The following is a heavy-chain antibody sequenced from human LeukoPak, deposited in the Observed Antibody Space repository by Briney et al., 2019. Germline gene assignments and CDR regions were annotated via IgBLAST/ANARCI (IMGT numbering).Heavy chain of an antibody. V-gene: IGHV3-74*01. CDR2: INSDGTTT. Sequence: LGGSLRLSCAASGFSFSSFWMHWVRQVPGKGLVWVSGINSDGTTTGYADSVKGRFTISRDNAKNTVSLQMSSLRAEDTALYYCARGGYGAHMGWGQGTLVTVSS. CDR1: GFSFSSFW. J-gene: IGHJ4*02. D-gene: IGHD4-17*01. CDR3: ARGGYGAHMG.